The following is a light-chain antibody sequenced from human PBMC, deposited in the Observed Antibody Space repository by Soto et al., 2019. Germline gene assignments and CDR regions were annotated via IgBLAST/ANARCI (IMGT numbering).Light chain of an antibody. Sequence: EIVLTQFPGTLSLSPGERATLSCRASQSVSGNLAWYQQKPGQAPRLLIYDASNRATGIPARFSGSGSGTDFTLTISSLEPEDFAVYYCQQRSNWLWTFGQGTKVDIK. CDR3: QQRSNWLWT. J-gene: IGKJ1*01. V-gene: IGKV3-11*01. CDR1: QSVSGN. CDR2: DAS.